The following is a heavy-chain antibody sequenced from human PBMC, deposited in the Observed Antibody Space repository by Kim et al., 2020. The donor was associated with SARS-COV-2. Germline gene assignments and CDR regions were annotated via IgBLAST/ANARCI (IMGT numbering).Heavy chain of an antibody. CDR2: INHSGST. V-gene: IGHV4-34*01. J-gene: IGHJ6*02. CDR3: ARGTHSSGWYWRVGV. Sequence: SETLSLTCAVYGGSFSGYYWSWIRQPPGKGLEWIGEINHSGSTNYNPSLKSRVTISVDTSKNQFSLKLSSVTAADTAVYYCARGTHSSGWYWRVGVWGQGTTVTVSS. CDR1: GGSFSGYY. D-gene: IGHD6-19*01.